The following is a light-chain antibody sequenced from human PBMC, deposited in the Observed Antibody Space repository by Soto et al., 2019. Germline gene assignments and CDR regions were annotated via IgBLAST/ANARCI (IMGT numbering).Light chain of an antibody. V-gene: IGLV6-57*02. J-gene: IGLJ3*02. CDR2: EDN. Sequence: NFMLTQPHSVSESPGKTVTISCTGTSGSVASSCVQWQQQRPGSVPTTVIYEDNQRPSGVPDRFSGSIDSSSNSASPTISGLKTEDEADYYCQSYDSTNQVFGGGTKLTVL. CDR3: QSYDSTNQV. CDR1: SGSVASSC.